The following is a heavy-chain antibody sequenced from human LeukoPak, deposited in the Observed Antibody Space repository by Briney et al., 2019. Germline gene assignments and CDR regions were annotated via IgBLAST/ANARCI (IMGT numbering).Heavy chain of an antibody. CDR3: ARDNSVGDYAWWFDP. D-gene: IGHD1-26*01. Sequence: ASVKVSCKASGYTFTNYYIHWVRQAPGQGLEWMGLINPGGTTTNYAQKFRGRVTMTRDLSTSTDYMELSSLRSDDTAVYFCARDNSVGDYAWWFDPWGQGTLVTVSS. CDR1: GYTFTNYY. V-gene: IGHV1-46*01. J-gene: IGHJ5*02. CDR2: INPGGTTT.